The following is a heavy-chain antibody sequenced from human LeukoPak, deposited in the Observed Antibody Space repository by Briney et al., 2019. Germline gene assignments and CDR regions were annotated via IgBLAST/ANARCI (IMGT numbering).Heavy chain of an antibody. D-gene: IGHD5-18*01. CDR2: IYPVDSDT. J-gene: IGHJ4*02. CDR1: GYSFTNYW. CDR3: ARLVDTSMARFDY. V-gene: IGHV5-51*01. Sequence: GESLKISCKGSGYSFTNYWIGWVRQMPGKGLEWMGIIYPVDSDTTYSPSFQGQVTISADKSISTAYLQWSSLKASDTAMYYCARLVDTSMARFDYWGQGTPVTVSS.